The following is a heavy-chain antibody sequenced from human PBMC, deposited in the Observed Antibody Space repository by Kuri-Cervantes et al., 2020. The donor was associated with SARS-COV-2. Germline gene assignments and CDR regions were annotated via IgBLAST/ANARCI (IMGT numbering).Heavy chain of an antibody. V-gene: IGHV4-34*01. CDR2: IYHSGST. CDR3: ARQRYSGYGPYYYYYMDV. Sequence: GSLRLSCAVYGGSFSGYYWSWIRQPPGKGLEWIGEIYHSGSTNYNPSLKSRVTISVDKSKNQFSLKLSSVTAANTAVYYCARQRYSGYGPYYYYYMDVWGKGTTVTVSS. J-gene: IGHJ6*03. CDR1: GGSFSGYY. D-gene: IGHD5-12*01.